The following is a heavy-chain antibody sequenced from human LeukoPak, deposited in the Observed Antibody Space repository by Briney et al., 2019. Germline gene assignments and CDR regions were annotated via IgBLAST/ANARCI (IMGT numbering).Heavy chain of an antibody. Sequence: GGSLRLSCVASGFTFGDFWMSWVRQAPGKGLEWVANIKVDGSEKYYADSVKGRFTISRDNSKNTLYLQINNLRAEDTAVYYCARVEASSGWYWNFDYWGQGTLVTVSS. V-gene: IGHV3-7*03. CDR1: GFTFGDFW. CDR2: IKVDGSEK. CDR3: ARVEASSGWYWNFDY. J-gene: IGHJ4*02. D-gene: IGHD6-19*01.